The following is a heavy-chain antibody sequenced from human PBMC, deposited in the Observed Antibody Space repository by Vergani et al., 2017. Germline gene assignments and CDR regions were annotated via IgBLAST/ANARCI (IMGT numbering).Heavy chain of an antibody. CDR3: ARGGGFTVYYWGY. D-gene: IGHD5/OR15-5a*01. Sequence: QVQLQESGPGLVKPSQTLSLTCSVSGGSISSGEHYWSWIRQPPGKGLECIGHIYYSGTTYYNPSLKSRVFISLDTSKNQLSLKLSSVTAADTAVYYCARGGGFTVYYWGYWGQGTLVTVSS. J-gene: IGHJ4*02. CDR1: GGSISSGEHY. V-gene: IGHV4-30-4*08. CDR2: IYYSGTT.